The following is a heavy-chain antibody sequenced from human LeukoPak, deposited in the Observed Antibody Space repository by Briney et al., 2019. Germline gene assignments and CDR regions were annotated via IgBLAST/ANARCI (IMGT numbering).Heavy chain of an antibody. Sequence: GRSLRLSCAASGFTFSSYAMHWVRQAPGKGLEWVAVISYDGSNKYYADSVKGRFTISRDNSKNTLYLQMNSLRAEDTAVYYCARGTLPWYRSSDFDYWGQGTLVTVSS. CDR3: ARGTLPWYRSSDFDY. CDR1: GFTFSSYA. D-gene: IGHD6-6*01. J-gene: IGHJ4*02. CDR2: ISYDGSNK. V-gene: IGHV3-30*04.